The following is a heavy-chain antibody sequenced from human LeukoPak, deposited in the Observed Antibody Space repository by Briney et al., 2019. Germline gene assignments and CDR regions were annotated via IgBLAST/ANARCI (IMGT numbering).Heavy chain of an antibody. CDR2: ISYDENNK. CDR3: TRGDGLKDFDY. J-gene: IGHJ4*02. Sequence: GRSLRLSCAASGFTFSTYAMHWVRQTPAKGLEWVAVISYDENNKYYADSVKGRFTISRDISKNTLFLQMNSLRTEDTAVYYCTRGDGLKDFDYWGQGTLVTVSS. D-gene: IGHD5-24*01. CDR1: GFTFSTYA. V-gene: IGHV3-30-3*01.